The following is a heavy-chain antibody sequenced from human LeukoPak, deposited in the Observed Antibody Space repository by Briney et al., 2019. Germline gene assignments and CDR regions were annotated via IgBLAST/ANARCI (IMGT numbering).Heavy chain of an antibody. V-gene: IGHV5-51*01. CDR2: IYPGDSDT. CDR1: GYSFTGSW. D-gene: IGHD2-21*02. J-gene: IGHJ5*02. CDR3: ARHPYCGGDCGDNWFDP. Sequence: GESLKISCQASGYSFTGSWIGWVRQMPGKGLEWMGIIYPGDSDTRYSPSFQGQVTISADKSISTAYLQWSSLKASDTAMYYCARHPYCGGDCGDNWFDPWGQGTLVTVSS.